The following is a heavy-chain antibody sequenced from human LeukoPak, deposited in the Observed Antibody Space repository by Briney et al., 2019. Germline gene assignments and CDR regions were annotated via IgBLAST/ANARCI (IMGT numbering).Heavy chain of an antibody. V-gene: IGHV3-30*17. Sequence: GGPLRHSCAASGFSFSTYGVTWVRQAPGKGLKWVAFISYDGIMKYFADSVKGRFTISRDNSKNTLYLQLDRLRPDDTAVYYCARVSAAAAHSYAFDGWGRGTLVTVSS. D-gene: IGHD2-2*01. CDR3: ARVSAAAAHSYAFDG. CDR2: ISYDGIMK. CDR1: GFSFSTYG. J-gene: IGHJ3*01.